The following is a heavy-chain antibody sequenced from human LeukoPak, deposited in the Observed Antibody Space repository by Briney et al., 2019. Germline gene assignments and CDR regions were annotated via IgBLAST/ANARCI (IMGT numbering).Heavy chain of an antibody. Sequence: ASVTVSCTASGYTFTSYDINWVRQAPGQGLEWMGWMDPNSGNTGYAQKFQGRVTMTRNTSISTAYMELSSLRSEDTAVYYCARGRPNYDFWSGCYTGSDYYHYYGMDVWGQGTTVTVSS. CDR3: ARGRPNYDFWSGCYTGSDYYHYYGMDV. D-gene: IGHD3-3*01. V-gene: IGHV1-8*01. J-gene: IGHJ6*02. CDR2: MDPNSGNT. CDR1: GYTFTSYD.